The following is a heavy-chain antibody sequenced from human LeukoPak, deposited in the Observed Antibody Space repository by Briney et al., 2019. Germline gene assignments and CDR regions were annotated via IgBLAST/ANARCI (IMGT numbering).Heavy chain of an antibody. V-gene: IGHV4-31*03. CDR1: GGSISSGGYY. CDR3: ARKPPSDAFDI. CDR2: IYYSGST. J-gene: IGHJ3*02. Sequence: SETLSLTCTVSGGSISSGGYYWSWIRQHPGKGLEWIGYIYYSGSTYYNPSLKSRVTISVDTSKNQFSLKLSSMTAADTAVYYCARKPPSDAFDIWGQGTMVTVSS.